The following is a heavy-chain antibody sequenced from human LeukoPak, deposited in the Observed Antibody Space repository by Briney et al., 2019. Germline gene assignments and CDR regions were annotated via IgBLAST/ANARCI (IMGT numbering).Heavy chain of an antibody. CDR2: IYSGGST. CDR3: ARNGGYDSEYFYGMDV. V-gene: IGHV3-53*01. D-gene: IGHD5-12*01. Sequence: GGSLRLSCAASGFTVSSNYMSWVRQAPGLGLEWVSVIYSGGSTYYADSAKGRFTISRDNSKNTLYLQMNSLRAEDTAVYYCARNGGYDSEYFYGMDVWGQGTTVTVSS. CDR1: GFTVSSNY. J-gene: IGHJ6*02.